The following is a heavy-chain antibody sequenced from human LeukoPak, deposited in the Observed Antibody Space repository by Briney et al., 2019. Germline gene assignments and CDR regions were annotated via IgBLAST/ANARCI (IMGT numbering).Heavy chain of an antibody. CDR3: AREGELLFDY. CDR2: ISYDGSNK. CDR1: GFTFSSYA. J-gene: IGHJ4*02. D-gene: IGHD1-26*01. V-gene: IGHV3-30-3*01. Sequence: GGSLRLSCAASGFTFSSYAMHWVRQAPGRGLEWVAVISYDGSNKYYADSVKGRFTISRDNSKNALYLQMNSLRAEDTAVYYCAREGELLFDYWGQGTLVTVSS.